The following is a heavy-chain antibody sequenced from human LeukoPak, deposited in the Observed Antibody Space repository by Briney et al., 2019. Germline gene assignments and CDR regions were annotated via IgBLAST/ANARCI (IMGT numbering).Heavy chain of an antibody. V-gene: IGHV3-7*01. J-gene: IGHJ4*02. Sequence: GGSLRLSCAASGFTFSSYWMTWVRQAPGKGLEWVANIKKDGTEKYYVDSVKGRFTISRDNAKNSLYLQMNSLRAEDTAVYYCARSGYYDSSGQLDYWGQGTLVTVSS. D-gene: IGHD3-22*01. CDR2: IKKDGTEK. CDR3: ARSGYYDSSGQLDY. CDR1: GFTFSSYW.